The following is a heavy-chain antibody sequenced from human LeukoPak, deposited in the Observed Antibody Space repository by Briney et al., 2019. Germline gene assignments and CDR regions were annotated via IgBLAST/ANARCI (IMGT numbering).Heavy chain of an antibody. V-gene: IGHV1-69*06. Sequence: ASVKVSCMASGGTISSYAISWVRQAPGQGLEWLGGIMPILGTANYAQKFQGRVTITADKSTSTAYMELSGLRSEDTPVYYCARSFIAAAGTISYFDYWGQGTLVTVSS. D-gene: IGHD6-13*01. J-gene: IGHJ4*02. CDR3: ARSFIAAAGTISYFDY. CDR1: GGTISSYA. CDR2: IMPILGTA.